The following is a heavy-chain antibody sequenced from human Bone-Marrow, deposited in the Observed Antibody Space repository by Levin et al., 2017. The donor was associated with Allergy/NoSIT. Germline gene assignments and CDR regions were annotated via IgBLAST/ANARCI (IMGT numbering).Heavy chain of an antibody. D-gene: IGHD2-2*01. CDR3: VRDSISIDNGMDV. V-gene: IGHV3-33*01. J-gene: IGHJ6*02. Sequence: SCAASGFTFSDYGMHWVRQAPGKGLEWVAVILDDGSDQKYADSVKGRFTISRDNSKNALYLQMNSLRVDDTAVYYCVRDSISIDNGMDVWGQGTTVTVSS. CDR1: GFTFSDYG. CDR2: ILDDGSDQ.